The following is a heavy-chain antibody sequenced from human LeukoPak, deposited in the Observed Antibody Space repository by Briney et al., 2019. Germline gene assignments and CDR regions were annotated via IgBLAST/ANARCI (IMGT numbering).Heavy chain of an antibody. D-gene: IGHD1-26*01. CDR2: ISDTGKT. CDR1: GASPSSYY. J-gene: IGHJ5*02. V-gene: IGHV4-59*01. Sequence: SETLSLTPSVSGASPSSYYWGWLRQSPGEGLEWIGYISDTGKTDSNPSLKSRVTISLGTSKTQFSLRLRSVTAADSAVYYCATGYYEPFATWGPGILVTVSS. CDR3: ATGYYEPFAT.